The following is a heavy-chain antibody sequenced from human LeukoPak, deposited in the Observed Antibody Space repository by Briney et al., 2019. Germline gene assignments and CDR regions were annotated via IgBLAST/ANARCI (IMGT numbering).Heavy chain of an antibody. Sequence: GASVKVSCKASGYTFTSYDINWVRQATGQGLEWMGWMNPNSGNTNYAQKLQGRVTMTTDTSTSTAYMELRSLRSDDTAVYYCARDVGYSNYFDYWGQGTLVTVSS. CDR3: ARDVGYSNYFDY. CDR2: MNPNSGNT. V-gene: IGHV1-8*01. D-gene: IGHD4-11*01. J-gene: IGHJ4*02. CDR1: GYTFTSYD.